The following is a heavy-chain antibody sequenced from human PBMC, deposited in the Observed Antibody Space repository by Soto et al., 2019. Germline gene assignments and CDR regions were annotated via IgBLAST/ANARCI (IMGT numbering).Heavy chain of an antibody. V-gene: IGHV2-70*01. Sequence: SGPTLVNPTHTLTLTCTFSGFSLSTSGMCVSWLRQPPGKALEWLALIDWDDDKYYSTSLKTRLTISKDTSKNQVVLTMTNMDPVDTATYYCARIPVGTGTNTYYYGMDVWGQGTTVTVSS. CDR1: GFSLSTSGMC. CDR3: ARIPVGTGTNTYYYGMDV. CDR2: IDWDDDK. D-gene: IGHD1-1*01. J-gene: IGHJ6*02.